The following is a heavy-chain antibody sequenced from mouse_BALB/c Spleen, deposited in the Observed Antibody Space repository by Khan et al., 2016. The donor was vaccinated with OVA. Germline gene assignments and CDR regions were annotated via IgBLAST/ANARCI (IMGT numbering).Heavy chain of an antibody. J-gene: IGHJ3*01. D-gene: IGHD2-14*01. CDR1: GDSITTGY. Sequence: VQLKQSGPSLVKPSQTLSLTCSVTGDSITTGYWNWIRKFPGNKLEYMGYIIYTGYTYYNPPLKSRLSITRHTSNTQYYLQLNSVTDEETATYYCAISTYRYAFVYWGQGTLVTVSA. CDR3: AISTYRYAFVY. CDR2: IIYTGYT. V-gene: IGHV3-8*02.